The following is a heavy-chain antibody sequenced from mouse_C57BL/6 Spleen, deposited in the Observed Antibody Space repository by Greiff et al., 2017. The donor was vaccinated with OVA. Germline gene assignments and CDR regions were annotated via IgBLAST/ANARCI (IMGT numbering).Heavy chain of an antibody. Sequence: VKLVESGPGLVQPSQSLSITCTVSGFSLTSYGVHWVRQSPGKGLEWLGVIWSGGSTDYNAAFISRLSISKDNSKSQVFFKMNSLQADDTAIYYCARNPAYGSYWYFDVWGTGTTVTVSS. CDR2: IWSGGST. D-gene: IGHD1-1*01. CDR3: ARNPAYGSYWYFDV. J-gene: IGHJ1*03. V-gene: IGHV2-2*01. CDR1: GFSLTSYG.